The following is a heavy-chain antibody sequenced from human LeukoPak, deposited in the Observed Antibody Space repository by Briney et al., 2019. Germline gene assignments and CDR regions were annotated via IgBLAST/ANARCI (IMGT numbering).Heavy chain of an antibody. D-gene: IGHD3-22*01. CDR1: GGTFSSYA. CDR2: IIPIFGTA. J-gene: IGHJ6*02. CDR3: ARDPYYYDSSGYYGPYYYYGMDV. Sequence: SVKVSCKASGGTFSSYAISWVRQAPGQGLERMGGIIPIFGTANYAQKFQGRVTITADESTSTAYMELSSLRSEDTAVYYCARDPYYYDSSGYYGPYYYYGMDVWGQGTTVTVSS. V-gene: IGHV1-69*13.